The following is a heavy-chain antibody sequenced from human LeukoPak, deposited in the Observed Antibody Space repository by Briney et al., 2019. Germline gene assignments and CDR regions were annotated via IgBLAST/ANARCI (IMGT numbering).Heavy chain of an antibody. Sequence: PGGSLRLCCAVYGLQLWGHWVSSVRQARGWVGEGVANLNQGGSERYYVGSVRGRFTISRDNAKTSLYLQMSSLRAEDTAVYYCASWIGGYVPWGQGTLVTVSP. CDR2: LNQGGSER. CDR3: ASWIGGYVP. D-gene: IGHD5-12*01. J-gene: IGHJ5*02. V-gene: IGHV3-7*01. CDR1: GLQLWGHW.